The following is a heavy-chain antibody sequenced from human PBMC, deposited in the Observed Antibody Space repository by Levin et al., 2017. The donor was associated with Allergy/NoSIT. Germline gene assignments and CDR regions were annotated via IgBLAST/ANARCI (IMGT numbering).Heavy chain of an antibody. CDR1: GFIVSNNF. V-gene: IGHV3-66*01. CDR2: IYSRGNA. CDR3: ARDTQH. J-gene: IGHJ1*01. Sequence: LSSETLSLTCAGSGFIVSNNFMSWVRQAPGKGLEWVSIIYSRGNAFYADSVKGRFTVSRDESQNTLFLQMNSLRVEDTATYYCARDTQHWGQGTRVTVSS.